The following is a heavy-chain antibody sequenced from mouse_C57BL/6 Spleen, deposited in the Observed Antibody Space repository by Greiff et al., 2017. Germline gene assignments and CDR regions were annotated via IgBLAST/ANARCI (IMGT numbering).Heavy chain of an antibody. J-gene: IGHJ4*01. D-gene: IGHD1-1*01. V-gene: IGHV1-78*01. Sequence: QVQLQQSDAELVTPGASVKISCKVSGYTFTDHTIHWMKQRPEQGLEWIGYIYPRDGSTKYNEKFKGKATLTADKATSSAYMQLNSLTSDDAAVDFCARDASYGSSYAMDDWGQGTSVTVSS. CDR2: IYPRDGST. CDR1: GYTFTDHT. CDR3: ARDASYGSSYAMDD.